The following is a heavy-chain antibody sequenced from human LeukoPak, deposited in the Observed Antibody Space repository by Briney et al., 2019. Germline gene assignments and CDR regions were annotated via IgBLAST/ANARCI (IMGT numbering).Heavy chain of an antibody. D-gene: IGHD7-27*01. CDR2: INAGNGNT. Sequence: ASVKVSCKASGYTFTSYAMHWVRQAPGQRLEWMGWINAGNGNTKYSQKFQGRVTITRDTSASTAYMELSRLRSDDTAVYYCARDWSGDAFDIWGQGTMVTVSS. CDR3: ARDWSGDAFDI. CDR1: GYTFTSYA. V-gene: IGHV1-3*01. J-gene: IGHJ3*02.